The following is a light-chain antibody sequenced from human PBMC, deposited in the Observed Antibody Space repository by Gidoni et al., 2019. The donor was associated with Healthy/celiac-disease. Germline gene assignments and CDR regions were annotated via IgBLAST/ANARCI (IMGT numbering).Light chain of an antibody. CDR3: QSRDT. CDR1: QSVSSN. J-gene: IGKJ2*01. Sequence: DIVMTQSPATLSVSPGERATLSCRASQSVSSNLAWYQRKPGQAPRLLIYGASTRATGIPARFSGSGSGTEFTLTISSLQSEDFAVYYCQSRDTFGQGTKLEIK. CDR2: GAS. V-gene: IGKV3-15*01.